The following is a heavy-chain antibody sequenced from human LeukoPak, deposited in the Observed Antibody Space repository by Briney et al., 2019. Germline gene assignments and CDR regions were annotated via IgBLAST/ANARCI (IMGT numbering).Heavy chain of an antibody. CDR1: GYSISSSYY. V-gene: IGHV4-61*01. CDR3: AREVLRFGELDY. J-gene: IGHJ4*02. Sequence: SETLSLTCTVSGYSISSSYYWSWIRQPPGKGLEWIGYIYYSGSTNYNPSLKSRVTISVDTSKNQFSLKLSSVTAADTAVYYCAREVLRFGELDYWGQGTLVTVSS. D-gene: IGHD3-10*01. CDR2: IYYSGST.